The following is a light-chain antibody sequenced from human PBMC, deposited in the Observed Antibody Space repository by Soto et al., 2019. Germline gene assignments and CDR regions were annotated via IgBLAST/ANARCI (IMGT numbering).Light chain of an antibody. J-gene: IGLJ1*01. Sequence: QSVLTQPPSVSGAPGQRVTISCTGSSSNIGAGYDVHWYQQLPGTAPKLLIYGDTNRPSGVPDRFSGSRSGTSASLAITGLQAEDEADYFCQTYDSSLGGDVFGIGTKLTVL. CDR3: QTYDSSLGGDV. CDR1: SSNIGAGYD. V-gene: IGLV1-40*01. CDR2: GDT.